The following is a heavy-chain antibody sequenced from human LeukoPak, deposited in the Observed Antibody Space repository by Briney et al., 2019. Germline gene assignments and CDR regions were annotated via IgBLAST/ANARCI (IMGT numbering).Heavy chain of an antibody. V-gene: IGHV3-23*01. CDR3: VYYSFTVTSSVDWFDP. CDR2: ISGSGGST. D-gene: IGHD4-17*01. CDR1: GFTFSSYA. J-gene: IGHJ5*02. Sequence: GESLRLSCAASGFTFSSYAMSWVRQAPGKGLEWVSAISGSGGSTYYADSVKGGTTISRETSNNTLSLHTNILSAEDTAVYSCVYYSFTVTSSVDWFDPWGQGTLVTVSS.